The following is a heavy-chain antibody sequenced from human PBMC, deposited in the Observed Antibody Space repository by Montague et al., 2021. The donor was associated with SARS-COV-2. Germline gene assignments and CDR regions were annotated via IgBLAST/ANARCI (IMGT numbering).Heavy chain of an antibody. D-gene: IGHD7-27*01. CDR2: PFYENERNY. V-gene: IGHV6-1*01. CDR3: ARVRHLGRGMDV. CDR1: GDSVSELRRR. J-gene: IGHJ6*02. Sequence: CAISGDSVSELRRRWEGHTYELQSHFQCVGRPFYENERNYHYADSVKSRITIDPDTSRNQVSLQLRSVTPEDTAVYFCARVRHLGRGMDVWGQETTVTVSS.